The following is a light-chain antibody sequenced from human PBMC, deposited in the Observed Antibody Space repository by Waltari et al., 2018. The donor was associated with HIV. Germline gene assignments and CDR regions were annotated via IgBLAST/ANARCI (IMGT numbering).Light chain of an antibody. J-gene: IGKJ4*01. CDR2: AAA. Sequence: DIQMTQSPSSVSASVGDRVTITCLESQGISSWLACYQQKPGKAAKLLIYAAASLQSGVPSRFSGIGSGTEFTLTISSLQPEDFATYYWQQANSFPLTFGGGTKVEIK. CDR3: QQANSFPLT. CDR1: QGISSW. V-gene: IGKV1-12*01.